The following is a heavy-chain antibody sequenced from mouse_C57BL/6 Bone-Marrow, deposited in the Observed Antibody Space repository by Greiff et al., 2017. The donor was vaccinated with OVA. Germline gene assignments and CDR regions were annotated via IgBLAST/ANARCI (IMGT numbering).Heavy chain of an antibody. V-gene: IGHV1-69*01. Sequence: VQLQQSGAELVMPGASVKLSCKASGYTFTSYWMHWVKQRPGQGLEWIGEIDPSDSYTNYNQKFKGKSTLTVDKSSSTAYMQLSSLTSEDSAVYYCAREAYYYGSSGYFDVWGTGTTVTVSS. CDR3: AREAYYYGSSGYFDV. CDR2: IDPSDSYT. J-gene: IGHJ1*03. CDR1: GYTFTSYW. D-gene: IGHD1-1*01.